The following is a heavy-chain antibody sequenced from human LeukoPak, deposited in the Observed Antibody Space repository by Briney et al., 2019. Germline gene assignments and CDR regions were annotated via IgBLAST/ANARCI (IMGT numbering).Heavy chain of an antibody. CDR1: GFTFSSYA. CDR3: ARDYDSSGRAFDY. CDR2: ISSSSSYI. V-gene: IGHV3-21*01. D-gene: IGHD3-22*01. J-gene: IGHJ4*02. Sequence: GGSLRLSCAASGFTFSSYAMHWVRQAPGKGLEWVSSISSSSSYIYYADSVKGRFTVSRDNAKKSLYLQMNSLRAEDTAVYYCARDYDSSGRAFDYWGQGTLVTVSS.